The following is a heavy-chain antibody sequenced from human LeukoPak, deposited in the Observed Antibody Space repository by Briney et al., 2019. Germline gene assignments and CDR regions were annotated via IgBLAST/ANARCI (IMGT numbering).Heavy chain of an antibody. D-gene: IGHD6-6*01. Sequence: GGSLRLSCAASGFNFNTYSMNWVRQAPGKGLEWVSDISSVSTYIYYADSVKGRFTISRDSAKNSLYLQMNSLRAEDTALYYCARGSEGSSLNWFDPWGQGTLVTVSS. CDR2: ISSVSTYI. J-gene: IGHJ5*02. CDR1: GFNFNTYS. CDR3: ARGSEGSSLNWFDP. V-gene: IGHV3-21*01.